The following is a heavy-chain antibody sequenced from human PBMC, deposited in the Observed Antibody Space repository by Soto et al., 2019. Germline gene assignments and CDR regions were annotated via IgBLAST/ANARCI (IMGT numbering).Heavy chain of an antibody. D-gene: IGHD4-17*01. CDR2: ISGSGGST. J-gene: IGHJ4*02. CDR3: AKHNGFYGDYVDY. V-gene: IGHV3-23*01. Sequence: PGGSLRLSCAVSGFTFSSHAMSWVRQAPGKGLEWVSVISGSGGSTYNADSVKGRFTLSRHNSKNTLYLQMKSLGAEDTAVYYCAKHNGFYGDYVDYWGQGTLVTVSS. CDR1: GFTFSSHA.